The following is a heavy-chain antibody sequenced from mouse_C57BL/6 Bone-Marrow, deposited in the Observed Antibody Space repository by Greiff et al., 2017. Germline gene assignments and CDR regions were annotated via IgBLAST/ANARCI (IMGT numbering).Heavy chain of an antibody. Sequence: EVKLQESGGGLVKPGGSLKLSCAASGFTFSSYAMSWVRQTPEKRLEWVATISDGGSYTYYPENVKGRFTISRDNAKNNLYLQMSHLKSEDTAMYYCARDGTGTFNWYFDVWGTGTTVTVSS. CDR2: ISDGGSYT. CDR1: GFTFSSYA. V-gene: IGHV5-4*01. CDR3: ARDGTGTFNWYFDV. J-gene: IGHJ1*03. D-gene: IGHD4-1*01.